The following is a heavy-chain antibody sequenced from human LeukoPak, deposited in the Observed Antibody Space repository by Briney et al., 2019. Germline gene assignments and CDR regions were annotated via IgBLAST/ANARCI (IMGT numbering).Heavy chain of an antibody. J-gene: IGHJ4*02. V-gene: IGHV5-51*01. CDR3: ARRAKAYCGGDCSLASDY. CDR1: GYSFTSYW. D-gene: IGHD2-21*02. Sequence: AGESLKISCKGSGYSFTSYWIGWVRQMPGKGLEWMGIIYPGDSDSRYSPSFQGQVTISADKSISTAYLQWSSLKASDTAMYYCARRAKAYCGGDCSLASDYWGQGTLVTVSS. CDR2: IYPGDSDS.